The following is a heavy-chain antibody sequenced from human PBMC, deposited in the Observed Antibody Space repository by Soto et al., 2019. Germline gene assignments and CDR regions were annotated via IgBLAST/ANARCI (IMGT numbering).Heavy chain of an antibody. CDR1: GGTFSSYA. J-gene: IGHJ6*02. CDR2: IIPIFGTA. D-gene: IGHD2-21*02. Sequence: SVKVSCKASGGTFSSYAISWVRQAPGQGLKWMGGIIPIFGTANYAQKFQGRVTITADESTSTAYMELSSLRSEDTAVYYCARSRGVVTAMAGRGYYCGMDVWGQGTTVTVSS. V-gene: IGHV1-69*13. CDR3: ARSRGVVTAMAGRGYYCGMDV.